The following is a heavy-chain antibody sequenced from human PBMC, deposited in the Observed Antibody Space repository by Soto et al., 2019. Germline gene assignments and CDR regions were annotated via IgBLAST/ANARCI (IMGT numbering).Heavy chain of an antibody. V-gene: IGHV3-23*01. CDR2: ISGSGGST. D-gene: IGHD6-13*01. Sequence: GGSLRLSCAASGFTFSSYAMSWVRQAPGKGLEWVSAISGSGGSTYYVDSVKGRFTISRDNSKNTLYLQMNSLRAEDTAVYYRAKRRIRSWFSPYYFDYWGQGTXVTVGS. CDR3: AKRRIRSWFSPYYFDY. CDR1: GFTFSSYA. J-gene: IGHJ4*02.